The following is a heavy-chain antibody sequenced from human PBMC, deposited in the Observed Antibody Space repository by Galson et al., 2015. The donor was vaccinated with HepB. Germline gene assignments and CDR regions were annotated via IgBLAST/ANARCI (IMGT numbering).Heavy chain of an antibody. Sequence: SLRLSCAASGFTFSSYAMNWVRQAPGKGLEWVSAISGSGGSTYFADSVKGRFTISRDNSKNTLYLQINSLRADDTAVYYCAKAPGGSFFDYWGQGTLVTVSS. V-gene: IGHV3-23*01. CDR2: ISGSGGST. D-gene: IGHD1-26*01. J-gene: IGHJ4*02. CDR3: AKAPGGSFFDY. CDR1: GFTFSSYA.